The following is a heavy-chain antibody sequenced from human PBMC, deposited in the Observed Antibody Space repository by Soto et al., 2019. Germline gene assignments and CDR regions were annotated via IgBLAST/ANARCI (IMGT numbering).Heavy chain of an antibody. V-gene: IGHV3-23*01. CDR1: GFTFSRHG. Sequence: GGSLRLSCVASGFTFSRHGLSWVRQAPGKGLEWVSTINPSSDSTFYADSVKGRFTISRDNSKNTVYLQMNSLSVGDTAVYLCAKVDVSTAGSFDYWGQGALVTVSS. CDR3: AKVDVSTAGSFDY. J-gene: IGHJ4*02. D-gene: IGHD6-13*01. CDR2: INPSSDST.